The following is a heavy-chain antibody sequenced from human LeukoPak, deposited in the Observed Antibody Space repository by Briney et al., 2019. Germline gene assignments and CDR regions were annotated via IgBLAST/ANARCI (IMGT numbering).Heavy chain of an antibody. D-gene: IGHD1-26*01. CDR1: GGTFSSYA. Sequence: SVKVSCKASGGTFSSYAINCVRQAPGQGPEWMGGIIPIFGRANYAQKFQGRVTMTTDESTSTAYMELSSLRSEDTAVYYCARVFARSGEISGSYFYYWGQGTLVTVSS. CDR2: IIPIFGRA. V-gene: IGHV1-69*05. J-gene: IGHJ4*02. CDR3: ARVFARSGEISGSYFYY.